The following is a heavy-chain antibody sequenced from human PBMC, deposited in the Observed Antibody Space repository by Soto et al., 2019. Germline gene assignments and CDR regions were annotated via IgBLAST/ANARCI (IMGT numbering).Heavy chain of an antibody. J-gene: IGHJ6*02. CDR3: ARSPKVTTTAYYYYYGMDV. CDR2: INAGNGNT. CDR1: GYTFTSYA. D-gene: IGHD4-17*01. V-gene: IGHV1-3*01. Sequence: ASVKVSSKASGYTFTSYALHWVRQAPGQRLEWMGWINAGNGNTKYSQKFQGRVTITRDTSASTAYMELSSLRSEDTAVYYCARSPKVTTTAYYYYYGMDVWGQGTTVTVSS.